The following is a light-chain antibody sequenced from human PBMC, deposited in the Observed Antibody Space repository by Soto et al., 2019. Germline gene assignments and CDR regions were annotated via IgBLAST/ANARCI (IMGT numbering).Light chain of an antibody. J-gene: IGKJ1*01. CDR1: ETVATN. Sequence: VMTQSPATLSVSPGERATLSCWASETVATNLAWYQQKPGQAPRLLISGASTRAAGISDRFRGSGSWTEFTLTISSLRSEDSAIYYCQQYFEWPPMTFGQGTKVDIK. CDR2: GAS. CDR3: QQYFEWPPMT. V-gene: IGKV3-15*01.